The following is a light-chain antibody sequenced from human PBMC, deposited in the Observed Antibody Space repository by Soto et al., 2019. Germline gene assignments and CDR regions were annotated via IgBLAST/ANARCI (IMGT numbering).Light chain of an antibody. CDR3: QSYDSSLSVVV. CDR2: GNT. J-gene: IGLJ2*01. CDR1: SSNIGAGHD. Sequence: QSVLTQPPSVSGAPGQRVTISCTGSSSNIGAGHDVHWYQQLPGTAPKLLIYGNTNRPSGVPDRFSGSKSGTSASLAITGRQAEDDADYYCQSYDSSLSVVVFGGGTKLTVL. V-gene: IGLV1-40*01.